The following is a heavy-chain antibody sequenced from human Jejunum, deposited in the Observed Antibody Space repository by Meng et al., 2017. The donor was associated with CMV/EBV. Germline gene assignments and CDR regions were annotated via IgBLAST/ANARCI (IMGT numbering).Heavy chain of an antibody. Sequence: CVVYCGSFSGSYWSWIRQPPGKGLEWIGEINHSVYTNSNTSLKSRVTISVDTSKSQFSLKLSSVTAADTAVYYCARDRSGFNLPDAWGPGTPVTVSS. V-gene: IGHV4-34*01. D-gene: IGHD1-14*01. CDR2: INHSVYT. CDR1: CGSFSGSY. J-gene: IGHJ4*02. CDR3: ARDRSGFNLPDA.